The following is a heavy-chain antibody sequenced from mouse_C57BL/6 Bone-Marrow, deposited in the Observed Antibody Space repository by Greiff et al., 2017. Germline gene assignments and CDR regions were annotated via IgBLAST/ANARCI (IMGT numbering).Heavy chain of an antibody. CDR3: TRGLWPHYYAMDY. J-gene: IGHJ4*01. V-gene: IGHV5-9-1*02. Sequence: EVKLVESGEGLVKPGGSLKLSCAASRFTFSSYAMSWVRQTPEKRLEWVAYISSGGDYIYYADTVKGRFTISRDNARNTLYLQMSSLKSEDTAMYYCTRGLWPHYYAMDYWGQGTSVTVSS. CDR1: RFTFSSYA. CDR2: ISSGGDYI. D-gene: IGHD1-1*02.